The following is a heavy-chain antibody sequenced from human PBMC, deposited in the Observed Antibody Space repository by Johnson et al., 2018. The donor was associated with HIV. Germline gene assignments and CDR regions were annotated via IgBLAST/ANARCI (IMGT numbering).Heavy chain of an antibody. CDR3: ARRSGYAFDI. D-gene: IGHD1-1*01. CDR2: IRYDGSNK. CDR1: GFTFSSYG. Sequence: QVQLVESGGGLVQPGGSLRLSCAASGFTFSSYGMHWVRQAPGKGLEWVAFIRYDGSNKYYADSVKGRFTISRDNSKNTLYLQMNSLRVEDTAVYYCARRSGYAFDIWGQGTMVTVSS. V-gene: IGHV3-30*02. J-gene: IGHJ3*02.